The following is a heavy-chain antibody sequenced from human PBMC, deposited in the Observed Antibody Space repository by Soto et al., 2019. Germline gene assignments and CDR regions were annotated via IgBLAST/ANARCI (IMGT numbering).Heavy chain of an antibody. Sequence: GGSLRLSCAASGFTFSSYGMHWVRQAPGKGLEWVAVIWYDGSNRYYADSVKGRFTISRDNSKNTLYLQMNSLRAEDTAVYYCASQSMTTDFDYWGQGTLVTVSS. V-gene: IGHV3-33*01. J-gene: IGHJ4*02. D-gene: IGHD4-4*01. CDR1: GFTFSSYG. CDR2: IWYDGSNR. CDR3: ASQSMTTDFDY.